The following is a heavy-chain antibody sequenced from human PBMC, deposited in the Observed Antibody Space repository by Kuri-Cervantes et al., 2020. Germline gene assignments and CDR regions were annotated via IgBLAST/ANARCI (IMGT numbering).Heavy chain of an antibody. J-gene: IGHJ4*02. D-gene: IGHD5-24*01. CDR3: AIGLDGYNYEGPWYY. CDR1: GGSISSGDYY. Sequence: LRLSCTVSGGSISSGDYYWSWIRQPPGKGLEWIGYIYYSGSTYYNPSLKSRVTISVDTSKNQFSLKLSSVTAADTAVYYCAIGLDGYNYEGPWYYWGQGTLVTVSS. V-gene: IGHV4-30-4*01. CDR2: IYYSGST.